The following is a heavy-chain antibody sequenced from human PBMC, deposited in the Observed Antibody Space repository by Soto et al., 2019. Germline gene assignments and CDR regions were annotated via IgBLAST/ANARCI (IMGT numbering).Heavy chain of an antibody. CDR2: ISFEGSER. Sequence: QVQLVESGGGVVQPGTSLRLSCVVSGLTFRDSGMHWVRQAPGKGLEWVAVISFEGSERHYRDSVKGRFSISRDNSRNTLHQQVNHLRGDDSAVYYWANGKDGVRYQYGRDVWGQGSKVTVSS. D-gene: IGHD1-26*01. CDR3: ANGKDGVRYQYGRDV. V-gene: IGHV3-30*18. CDR1: GLTFRDSG. J-gene: IGHJ6*02.